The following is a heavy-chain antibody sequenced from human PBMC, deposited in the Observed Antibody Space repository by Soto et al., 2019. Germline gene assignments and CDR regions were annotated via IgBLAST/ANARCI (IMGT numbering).Heavy chain of an antibody. V-gene: IGHV1-18*01. CDR1: GYTFTSYG. D-gene: IGHD3-22*01. J-gene: IGHJ4*02. Sequence: GVSVKVSCKASGYTFTSYGISWVRQAPGQGLEWMGWISAYNGNTNYAQKLQGRVTMTTDTSTSTAYMELRSLRSDDTAVYYCARDYYDSSGYSYYFDYWGQGTLVTVSS. CDR2: ISAYNGNT. CDR3: ARDYYDSSGYSYYFDY.